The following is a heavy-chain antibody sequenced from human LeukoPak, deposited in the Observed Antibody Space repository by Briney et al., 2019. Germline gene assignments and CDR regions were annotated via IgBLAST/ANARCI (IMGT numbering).Heavy chain of an antibody. D-gene: IGHD3-22*01. CDR3: ARTRGYYYSVDY. Sequence: SETLSLTCAVYGGSFSGYYWSWIRQPPGKGLEWIGEINHSGSTNYNPTLKSRVTISVDTSKNQFSLKLSSVNAADTAVYYCARTRGYYYSVDYWGQGTLVTVSS. V-gene: IGHV4-34*01. CDR1: GGSFSGYY. CDR2: INHSGST. J-gene: IGHJ4*02.